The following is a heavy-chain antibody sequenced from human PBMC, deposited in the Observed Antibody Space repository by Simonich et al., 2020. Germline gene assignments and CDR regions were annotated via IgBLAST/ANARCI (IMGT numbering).Heavy chain of an antibody. CDR2: TNPNSGGT. D-gene: IGHD6-13*01. V-gene: IGHV1-2*02. Sequence: QVQLVQSGAEVKKPGASVKVSCKASGYTFTGYYMHWVRQAPGQGLEGMGWTNPNSGGTNYAQKFQGRVTMTRDTYISTAYMELSRLRSDDTAVYYCARSHIAAAGTGYFQHWGQGTLVTVSS. CDR3: ARSHIAAAGTGYFQH. J-gene: IGHJ1*01. CDR1: GYTFTGYY.